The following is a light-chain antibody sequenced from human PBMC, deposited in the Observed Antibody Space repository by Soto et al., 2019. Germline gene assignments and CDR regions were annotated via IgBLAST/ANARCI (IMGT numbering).Light chain of an antibody. J-gene: IGKJ4*01. Sequence: ETVLTQSPATLSLSPGERATLSCRASQSVGSSLAWYQQKPGQAPRLLIYDASNRATGIPARFSGSGSGTDFTLTISSLEPEDFAVYYCQQRENFLTFGGGTKVEIK. V-gene: IGKV3-11*01. CDR1: QSVGSS. CDR3: QQRENFLT. CDR2: DAS.